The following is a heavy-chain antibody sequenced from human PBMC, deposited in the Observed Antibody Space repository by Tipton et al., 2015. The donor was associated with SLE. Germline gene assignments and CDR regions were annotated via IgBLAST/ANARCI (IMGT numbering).Heavy chain of an antibody. J-gene: IGHJ4*02. CDR3: ARAAFGEPVDY. Sequence: TLSLTCAVSGGSISSSNWWSWVRQPPGKGLEWIGSIYYSGSTYYNPSLKSRVTISVDTSKNQFSLKLSSVTAADTAVYYCARAAFGEPVDYWGQGTLVTVSS. D-gene: IGHD2-21*01. CDR1: GGSISSSNW. CDR2: IYYSGST. V-gene: IGHV4-4*02.